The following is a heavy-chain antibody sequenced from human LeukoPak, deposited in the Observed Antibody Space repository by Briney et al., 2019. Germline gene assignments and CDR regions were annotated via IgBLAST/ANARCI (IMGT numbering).Heavy chain of an antibody. J-gene: IGHJ4*02. CDR2: MYYSGST. D-gene: IGHD6-13*01. V-gene: IGHV4-31*03. CDR1: GGSISSGGYY. CDR3: ARDLVAAAGHHYFDY. Sequence: SETLSLTCTVSGGSISSGGYYWSWIRQHPGKGLECIGYMYYSGSTNYNPSLKSRVTISGDTSKNQFSLKLSSVTAADTAVYYCARDLVAAAGHHYFDYWGQGTLVTVSS.